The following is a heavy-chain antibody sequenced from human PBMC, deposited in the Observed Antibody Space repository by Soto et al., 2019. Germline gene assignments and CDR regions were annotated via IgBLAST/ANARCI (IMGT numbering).Heavy chain of an antibody. CDR2: IIPLLGIA. J-gene: IGHJ3*02. V-gene: IGHV1-69*02. Sequence: QVQLVQSGAEVKKPGSSVKVSCKDSGGTFSTYSMFWVRQAPGQGLEWMGRIIPLLGIANYAQRLQDRVTITADKSTATAYMELSSLRSEDTAMYYCTIGSWSGAVFDIWGQGTMVTVSS. CDR3: TIGSWSGAVFDI. D-gene: IGHD6-19*01. CDR1: GGTFSTYS.